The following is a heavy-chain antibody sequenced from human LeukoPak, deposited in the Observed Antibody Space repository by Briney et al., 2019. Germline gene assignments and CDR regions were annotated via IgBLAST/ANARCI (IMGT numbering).Heavy chain of an antibody. CDR1: GGSFSGYY. CDR3: ARVRSYYYYYMDV. J-gene: IGHJ6*03. V-gene: IGHV4-34*01. CDR2: INHSGST. Sequence: SETLSLTCAVYGGSFSGYYWSWIRQPPGKGLEWIGEINHSGSTNYNPSLKSRVTISVDTSKIQFSLKLCSVTAADTAVYYCARVRSYYYYYMDVWGKGTTVTVSS.